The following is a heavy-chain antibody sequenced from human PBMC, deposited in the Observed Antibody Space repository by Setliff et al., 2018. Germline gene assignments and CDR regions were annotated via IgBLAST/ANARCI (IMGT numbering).Heavy chain of an antibody. D-gene: IGHD3-9*01. CDR2: INPSGGST. Sequence: GASVKVSCKASGYTFTSYYMHWVRQAPGQGLEWMGIINPSGGSTNYAQKLQGRVTMTTDTSTSTAYMELRSLRSDDTAVYYCARVYPFSLGYDILTGYYDYWGQGTLVTVSS. CDR1: GYTFTSYY. V-gene: IGHV1-46*01. CDR3: ARVYPFSLGYDILTGYYDY. J-gene: IGHJ4*02.